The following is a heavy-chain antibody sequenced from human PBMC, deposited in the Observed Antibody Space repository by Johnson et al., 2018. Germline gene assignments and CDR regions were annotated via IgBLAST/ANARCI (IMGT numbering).Heavy chain of an antibody. D-gene: IGHD3-22*01. CDR2: ISSSSRYI. J-gene: IGHJ6*03. CDR1: GFTFSSYS. Sequence: EVQLLESGGGLVKXGGSLRLXCAASGFTFSSYSMNWVRQAPGTGLAWVSSISSSSRYIYYAVSVKGRFTITRDTAKNSLYLQMNSQGAEGTALYYCARVYYYDSSGPEGDYYYYMDVWGKGTTVTVSS. V-gene: IGHV3-21*01. CDR3: ARVYYYDSSGPEGDYYYYMDV.